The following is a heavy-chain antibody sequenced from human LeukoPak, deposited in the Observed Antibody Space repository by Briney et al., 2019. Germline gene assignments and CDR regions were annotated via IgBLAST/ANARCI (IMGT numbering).Heavy chain of an antibody. V-gene: IGHV3-48*01. D-gene: IGHD2-2*01. CDR1: GFTFSSYS. CDR2: ISSSTSTI. CDR3: ARAVPGYCSSTSCLLVPI. J-gene: IGHJ4*02. Sequence: GGSLRLSCAASGFTFSSYSMNWVRQAPGKGLEWVSYISSSTSTIYYADSVKGRFTISRDNAKNSLYLQMNSLRAEDTAVYYCARAVPGYCSSTSCLLVPIWGQGTLVTVSS.